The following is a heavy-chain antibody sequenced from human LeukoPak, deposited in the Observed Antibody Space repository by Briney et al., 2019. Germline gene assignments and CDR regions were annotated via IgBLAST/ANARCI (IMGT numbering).Heavy chain of an antibody. J-gene: IGHJ6*04. Sequence: GGSLRLSCAASGFTFSSYGMHWVRQAPGKGLEWVAVIWYDGSNKYYADSVKGRFTISRDNSKNTLYLQMNSLRAEDTAVYYCARDVNQRPYYYGMDVWGKGTTVTVSS. CDR3: ARDVNQRPYYYGMDV. CDR1: GFTFSSYG. CDR2: IWYDGSNK. V-gene: IGHV3-33*01. D-gene: IGHD2-2*01.